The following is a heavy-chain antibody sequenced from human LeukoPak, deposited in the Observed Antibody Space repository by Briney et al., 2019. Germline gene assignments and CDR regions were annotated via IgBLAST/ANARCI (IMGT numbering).Heavy chain of an antibody. D-gene: IGHD3-22*01. CDR2: ISAYNGNT. CDR3: AREGYYDSSGYSRFYWFDP. Sequence: ASVKVSCKASGYTFTSYGISWVRQAPGQGLEWMGWISAYNGNTNYAQKPQGRVTMTTDTSTSTAYMELRSLRSDDTAVYYCAREGYYDSSGYSRFYWFDPWGQGTLVTVSS. CDR1: GYTFTSYG. V-gene: IGHV1-18*01. J-gene: IGHJ5*02.